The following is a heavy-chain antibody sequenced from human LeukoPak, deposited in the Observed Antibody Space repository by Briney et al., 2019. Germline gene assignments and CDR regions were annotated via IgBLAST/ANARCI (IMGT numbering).Heavy chain of an antibody. J-gene: IGHJ5*02. D-gene: IGHD2-2*01. CDR2: IYTSGST. CDR3: ARDWEDCSSTSCYFRNWFDP. V-gene: IGHV4-61*02. Sequence: SETLSLTCTVSGGSISSGSYYWSWIRQPAGKGLEWIGRIYTSGSTNYNPSLKSRVTISVDTSKNQFSLKLSSVTAADTAVYYCARDWEDCSSTSCYFRNWFDPWGQGTLVTVSS. CDR1: GGSISSGSYY.